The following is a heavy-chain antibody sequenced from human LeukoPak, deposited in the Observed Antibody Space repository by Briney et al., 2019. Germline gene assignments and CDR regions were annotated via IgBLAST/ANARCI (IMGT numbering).Heavy chain of an antibody. D-gene: IGHD3-10*01. V-gene: IGHV1-18*01. J-gene: IGHJ4*02. Sequence: GASVKVSCKASGYTFTSYGISWVRQAPGQGLEWMGWISAYNGNTNYAQKLQGRVTMTTDTSTSTAYMELRSLRSDDTAVYYCARYAYYGSGNFGSSYWGQGTLVTVSS. CDR1: GYTFTSYG. CDR3: ARYAYYGSGNFGSSY. CDR2: ISAYNGNT.